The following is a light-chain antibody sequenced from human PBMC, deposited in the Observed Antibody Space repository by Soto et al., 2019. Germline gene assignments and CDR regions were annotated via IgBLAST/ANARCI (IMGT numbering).Light chain of an antibody. CDR1: QSISTW. CDR2: AAS. Sequence: IQKTQSPSTLSAFVGDRVIIYCLGSQSISTWLAGSQQRPAKVPKLLIYAASTLESGVPSRFSGSGCGTDLTLTISSLEPEDAAVYYCQQRSNWPPTWTFGQGTKVDIK. J-gene: IGKJ1*01. V-gene: IGKV1-27*01. CDR3: QQRSNWPPTWT.